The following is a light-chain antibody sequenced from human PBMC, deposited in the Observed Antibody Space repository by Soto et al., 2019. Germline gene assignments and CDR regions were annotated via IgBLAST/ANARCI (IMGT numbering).Light chain of an antibody. Sequence: DIQMTQSPSTLSASVGDTVTITCRASQSVSTWLAWYQQTPGKAPKLLMYDASTLESGAPARSSGSGSGTEFTLTISSLQPEDFATYHCQEYKTWTFGQGTKV. V-gene: IGKV1-5*01. J-gene: IGKJ1*01. CDR1: QSVSTW. CDR2: DAS. CDR3: QEYKTWT.